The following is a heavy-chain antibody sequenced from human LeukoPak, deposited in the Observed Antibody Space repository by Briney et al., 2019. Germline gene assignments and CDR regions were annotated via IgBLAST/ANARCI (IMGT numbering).Heavy chain of an antibody. CDR3: ARGLIYYYDSSGYPYYYYYYMDV. Sequence: SETLSLTCAVSGGSFSGYYWSWIRQPPGKGLEWIGEINHSGSTNHNPSLKSRVTISVDTSKNQFSLKLSSVTAADTAVYYCARGLIYYYDSSGYPYYYYYYMDVWGKGTTVTVSS. D-gene: IGHD3-22*01. CDR1: GGSFSGYY. CDR2: INHSGST. V-gene: IGHV4-34*01. J-gene: IGHJ6*03.